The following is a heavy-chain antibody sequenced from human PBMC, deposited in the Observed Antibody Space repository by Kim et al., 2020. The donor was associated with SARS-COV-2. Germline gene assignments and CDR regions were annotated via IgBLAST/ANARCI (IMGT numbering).Heavy chain of an antibody. CDR1: GGSFSGYY. D-gene: IGHD3-22*01. J-gene: IGHJ1*01. Sequence: SETLSLTCAVYGGSFSGYYWSWIRQPPGKGLEWIGEINHSGSTNYNPSLKSRVTISVDTSKNQFSLKLSSVTAADTAVYYCARGDDYYDSSGYRTTFQHWGQGTLVTVSS. V-gene: IGHV4-34*01. CDR3: ARGDDYYDSSGYRTTFQH. CDR2: INHSGST.